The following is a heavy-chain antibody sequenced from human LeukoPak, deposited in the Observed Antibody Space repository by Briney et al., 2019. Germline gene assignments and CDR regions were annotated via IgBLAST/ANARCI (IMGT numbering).Heavy chain of an antibody. D-gene: IGHD3-22*01. CDR2: ISSSSSYV. J-gene: IGHJ4*02. V-gene: IGHV3-21*03. CDR1: GFTFSSYS. Sequence: PGGSLRLSCAASGFTFSSYSMNWVRQAPGKGLEWVSSISSSSSYVYYADSLKGRFTISRDNAKNSLYLQMNSLRAEDTAVYYCARALHNDSSGYLSGCFDYWGQGTLVTVSS. CDR3: ARALHNDSSGYLSGCFDY.